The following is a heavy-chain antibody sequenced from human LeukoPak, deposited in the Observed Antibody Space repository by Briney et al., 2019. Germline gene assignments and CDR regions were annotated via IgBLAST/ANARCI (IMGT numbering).Heavy chain of an antibody. CDR1: GYTLTELS. Sequence: ASVKVSCKVSGYTLTELSMHWVRQAPGKGLEWMGGFDPEDGETIYAQKFQDRVTMTEDTSTDTAYMELSNLRSEDTAVYYCATVLGWELLRPGRTFDYWGQGTLVTVSS. CDR2: FDPEDGET. CDR3: ATVLGWELLRPGRTFDY. V-gene: IGHV1-24*01. J-gene: IGHJ4*02. D-gene: IGHD1-26*01.